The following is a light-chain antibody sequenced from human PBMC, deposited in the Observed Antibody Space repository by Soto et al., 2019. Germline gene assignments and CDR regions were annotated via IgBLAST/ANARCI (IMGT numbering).Light chain of an antibody. Sequence: QSVLTQPPSASGTPGQRVTIPCSGSSSNIGSNFVNWYQQLPGTAPKLLMYKNNQRTSGVPDRFSGSKSGTSASLAISGLQSEDEADYHCATWDDSLNGLVFGGGTKLAVL. J-gene: IGLJ3*02. CDR3: ATWDDSLNGLV. V-gene: IGLV1-44*01. CDR1: SSNIGSNF. CDR2: KNN.